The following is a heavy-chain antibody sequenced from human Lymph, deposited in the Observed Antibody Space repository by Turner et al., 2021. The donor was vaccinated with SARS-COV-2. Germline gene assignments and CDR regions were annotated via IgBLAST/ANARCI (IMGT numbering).Heavy chain of an antibody. CDR2: IYLGDSDT. D-gene: IGHD2-2*02. CDR3: ARSEFCTSTSCYRGYYYYRMDV. J-gene: IGHJ6*02. CDR1: GYSFTSYW. V-gene: IGHV5-51*03. Sequence: EVQLVQSGAEVKKPGASLKISCKGSGYSFTSYWIGWVRQMPGKGLEWRGIIYLGDSDTRYSPSIQGQVTISADTSISTAYLQWSSLKATDTAMYYCARSEFCTSTSCYRGYYYYRMDVWGQGTTVTVSS.